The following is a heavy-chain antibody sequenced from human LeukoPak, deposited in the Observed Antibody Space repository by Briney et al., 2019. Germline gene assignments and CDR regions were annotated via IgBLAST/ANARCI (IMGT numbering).Heavy chain of an antibody. D-gene: IGHD5-12*01. CDR2: ISYDGSNK. V-gene: IGHV3-30-3*01. Sequence: GRSLRLSCAASGFTFSSYAMHRVRQAPGKGLECVAVISYDGSNKYYADSVKGRFTISRDNSKNTLYLQMNSLRAEDTAVYYCARDEGVATGHFDYWGQGTLVTVSS. J-gene: IGHJ4*02. CDR1: GFTFSSYA. CDR3: ARDEGVATGHFDY.